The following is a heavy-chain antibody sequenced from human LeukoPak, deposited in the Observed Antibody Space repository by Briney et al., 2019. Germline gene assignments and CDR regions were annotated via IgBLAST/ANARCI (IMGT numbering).Heavy chain of an antibody. J-gene: IGHJ6*03. D-gene: IGHD2-2*01. CDR3: ARDSCSSTSCYAGYYYYMDV. Sequence: ASVKVSCKASGYTFTSYSITWVRQAPGQGLEWVGWINPNSGGTNYAQKFQGRVTMTRDTSISTAYMELSRLRSDDTAVYYCARDSCSSTSCYAGYYYYMDVWGKGTTVTISS. CDR2: INPNSGGT. V-gene: IGHV1-2*02. CDR1: GYTFTSYS.